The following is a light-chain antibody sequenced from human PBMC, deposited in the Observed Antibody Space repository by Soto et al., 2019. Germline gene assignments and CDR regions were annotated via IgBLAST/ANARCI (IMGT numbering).Light chain of an antibody. J-gene: IGKJ1*01. V-gene: IGKV1-5*03. Sequence: DIQMTQSPSTLSASVGDRVTITCRASQSISSWLAWYQQKPGKAPKLLIYKASSLESGVPSRFSGSGSGTEFTLTISSLQPDDVATYYCQHYDSYPWTFGQGTKVEIK. CDR3: QHYDSYPWT. CDR1: QSISSW. CDR2: KAS.